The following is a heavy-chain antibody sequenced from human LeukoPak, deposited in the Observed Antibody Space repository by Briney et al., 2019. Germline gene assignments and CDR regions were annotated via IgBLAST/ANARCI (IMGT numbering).Heavy chain of an antibody. CDR2: ISGSGGST. J-gene: IGHJ4*02. V-gene: IGHV3-23*01. Sequence: PGGSLRLSCAASGFTFSSYAMSWVRQAPGKGLEWVSAISGSGGSTYYADSVKGRLTISRDNSKNTLYLQMNSLRAEDTAVYYCAKGSGALGATYCFDYWGQGTLVTVSS. CDR1: GFTFSSYA. CDR3: AKGSGALGATYCFDY. D-gene: IGHD1-26*01.